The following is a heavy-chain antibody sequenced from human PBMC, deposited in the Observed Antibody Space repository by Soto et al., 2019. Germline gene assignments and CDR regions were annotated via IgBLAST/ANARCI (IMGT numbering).Heavy chain of an antibody. D-gene: IGHD6-13*01. CDR2: IYPGDSDT. CDR3: ARPVYKYSSSWYAEYFQH. V-gene: IGHV5-51*01. CDR1: GYSFTSYW. Sequence: GESLKISCKGSGYSFTSYWIGWVRQMPGKGLEWMGIIYPGDSDTRYSPSFQGQVTISADKSISTAYLQWSSLKASDTAMYYCARPVYKYSSSWYAEYFQHWGQDTLVTVSS. J-gene: IGHJ1*01.